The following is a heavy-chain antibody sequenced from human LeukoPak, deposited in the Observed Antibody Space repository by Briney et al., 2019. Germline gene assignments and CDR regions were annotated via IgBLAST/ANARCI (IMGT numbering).Heavy chain of an antibody. V-gene: IGHV3-64*01. J-gene: IGHJ3*01. D-gene: IGHD2-15*01. CDR3: ARDRYCSGGSCYGDAFDL. CDR2: ISSNGGST. CDR1: GFTFSSYA. Sequence: PGGSLRLSCAASGFTFSSYAMHWVRQAPGKGLEYVSAISSNGGSTYYANSVKGRFTISRDNSKNTLYLQMNSLRAEDTAVYYCARDRYCSGGSCYGDAFDLWGQGTMVTVSS.